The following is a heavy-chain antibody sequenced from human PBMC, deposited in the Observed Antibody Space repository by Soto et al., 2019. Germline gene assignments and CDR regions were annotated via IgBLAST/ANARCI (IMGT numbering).Heavy chain of an antibody. V-gene: IGHV1-69*13. J-gene: IGHJ4*02. Sequence: SVKVSCKASGGTFSSYAISWVRQAPGQGLEWMGGIIPIFGTANYAQKFQGRVTITADESTSTAYMELSSLSSEDTAVYYCARSNYGSGSYMMGGFDYWGQGTLGTVSS. CDR1: GGTFSSYA. CDR3: ARSNYGSGSYMMGGFDY. D-gene: IGHD3-10*01. CDR2: IIPIFGTA.